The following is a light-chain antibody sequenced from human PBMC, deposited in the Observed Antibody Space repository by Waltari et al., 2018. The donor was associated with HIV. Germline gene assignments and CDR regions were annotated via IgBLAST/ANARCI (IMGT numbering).Light chain of an antibody. J-gene: IGKJ1*01. CDR1: QSVSRNS. V-gene: IGKV3-20*01. Sequence: EIVLTQSPGTLSLSPGGRTSLSCRASQSVSRNSLAWYQQRPGESPRLLIYDAVNRATGISDRFSGSGSGTDFTLTISRVESEDFAVYYCQQYGTSPWTFGQGTKVE. CDR3: QQYGTSPWT. CDR2: DAV.